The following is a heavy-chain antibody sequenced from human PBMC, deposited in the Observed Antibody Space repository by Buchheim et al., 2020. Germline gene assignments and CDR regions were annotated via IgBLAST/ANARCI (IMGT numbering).Heavy chain of an antibody. Sequence: QVQLVQSGAEVKKPGASVKVSCKASGYTLTSYYMHWVRQAPGQGLEWWGIINPSGGSTSYAQKFTGRVTMTRDTSPGTVYMELSSLRSEDTAVYYCARVVPYGSSWSSDYYYYYMDVWGKGTT. V-gene: IGHV1-46*01. CDR2: INPSGGST. J-gene: IGHJ6*03. CDR3: ARVVPYGSSWSSDYYYYYMDV. D-gene: IGHD6-13*01. CDR1: GYTLTSYY.